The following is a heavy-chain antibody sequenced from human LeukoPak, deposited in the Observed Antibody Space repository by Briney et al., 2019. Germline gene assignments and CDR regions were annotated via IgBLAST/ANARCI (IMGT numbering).Heavy chain of an antibody. CDR2: INPNSGGT. V-gene: IGHV1-2*02. J-gene: IGHJ4*02. Sequence: ASVKVSCKASGYTFIGYYIHCVRQAPGQGLEWMGWINPNSGGTNYEEKFQGRVTMTRDTSISTAYMELSRLRSDDTAVYYCAGDASPFDYWGQGTLVTVSS. CDR1: GYTFIGYY. CDR3: AGDASPFDY.